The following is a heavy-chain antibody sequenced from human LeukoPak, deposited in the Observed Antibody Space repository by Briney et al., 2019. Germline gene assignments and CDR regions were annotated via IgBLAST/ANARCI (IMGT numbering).Heavy chain of an antibody. V-gene: IGHV4-61*02. CDR1: GGSISSGSYY. D-gene: IGHD6-25*01. J-gene: IGHJ4*02. Sequence: SETLSLTCTVSGGSISSGSYYWSWIRQPAGKGLEWIGRIYTSGSTNYNPSLKSRVTISVDTSKNQFSLKLSSVTAADTAVYYCARLGATSSGKYYFDYWGQGTLVTVSS. CDR3: ARLGATSSGKYYFDY. CDR2: IYTSGST.